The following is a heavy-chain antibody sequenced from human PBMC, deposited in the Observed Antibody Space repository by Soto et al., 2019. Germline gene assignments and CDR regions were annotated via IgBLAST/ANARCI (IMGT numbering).Heavy chain of an antibody. CDR1: GFTFSSYG. V-gene: IGHV3-33*01. Sequence: QVQLVESGGGVVQTGRSLRLSCAASGFTFSSYGMHWVRQAPGKGLEWVAVIWYDGSNKYYSDSVKGRFTISRDNSNITLCLPMDSLRAEDTAVYYCARDRDGHSYGFVYDWGQGTLVTVSS. J-gene: IGHJ1*01. CDR3: ARDRDGHSYGFVYD. CDR2: IWYDGSNK. D-gene: IGHD5-18*01.